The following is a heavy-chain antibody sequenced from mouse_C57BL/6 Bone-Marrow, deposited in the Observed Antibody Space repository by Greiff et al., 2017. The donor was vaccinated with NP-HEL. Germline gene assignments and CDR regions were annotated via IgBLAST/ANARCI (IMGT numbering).Heavy chain of an antibody. CDR1: GFSLTSYG. CDR2: IWGDGST. V-gene: IGHV2-3*01. J-gene: IGHJ4*01. Sequence: QVQLQQSGPGLVAPSQSLSITCTVSGFSLTSYGVSWVRQPPGKGLEWLGVIWGDGSTNYHSALISRLSISKDNSKSQVFLKLNSLQTDDTATYYCAKPGDYYYGSSYDYYAMDYWGQGTSVTVSS. CDR3: AKPGDYYYGSSYDYYAMDY. D-gene: IGHD1-1*01.